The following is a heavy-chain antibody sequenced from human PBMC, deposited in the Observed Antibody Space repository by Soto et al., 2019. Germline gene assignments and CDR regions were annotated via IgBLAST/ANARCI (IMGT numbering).Heavy chain of an antibody. J-gene: IGHJ6*03. D-gene: IGHD2-21*01. V-gene: IGHV1-69*02. CDR2: SIPIQGRA. Sequence: QVQLVQSGAEVRKSGSSVKVSCEASGGSFISYIFTWVRQAPGQGLEWMGRSIPIQGRADYALKFQDRVTITADISTQTVYMELRSLRPEDTALYYCAKSLVFVDHAYMDVWGKGTTVTVSS. CDR1: GGSFISYI. CDR3: AKSLVFVDHAYMDV.